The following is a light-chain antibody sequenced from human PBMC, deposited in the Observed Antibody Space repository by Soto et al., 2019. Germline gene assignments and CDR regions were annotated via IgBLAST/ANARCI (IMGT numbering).Light chain of an antibody. CDR3: QQYGSSPTWK. CDR1: QIVSSNY. V-gene: IGKV3-20*01. J-gene: IGKJ1*01. Sequence: ESVLTQSPVTLSLSPGEIATLSCSASQIVSSNYLAWYQQKPGQAPRLLIYGASTRATCIPDRFSGSGSGTDFTLTISRLEPEDSAVYYCQQYGSSPTWKFGQGTKVDIK. CDR2: GAS.